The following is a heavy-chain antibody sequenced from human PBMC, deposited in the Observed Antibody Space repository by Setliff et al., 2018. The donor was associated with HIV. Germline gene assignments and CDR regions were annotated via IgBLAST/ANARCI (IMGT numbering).Heavy chain of an antibody. CDR2: IYYSGST. V-gene: IGHV4-39*01. D-gene: IGHD4-17*01. CDR1: GGSISSSSYY. Sequence: SETLSLTCTVSGGSISSSSYYWGWIRQPPGKGLEWIGSIYYSGSTYYNPSLKSRVTISVDTSKNQFSLKLSSVTAADTAVYYCARLHYGDPIGYYYSYMDVWGKGTTVTVSS. CDR3: ARLHYGDPIGYYYSYMDV. J-gene: IGHJ6*03.